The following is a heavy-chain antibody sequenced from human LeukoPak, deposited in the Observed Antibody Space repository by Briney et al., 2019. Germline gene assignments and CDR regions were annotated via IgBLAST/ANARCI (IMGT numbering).Heavy chain of an antibody. CDR1: GFTFSSYG. CDR2: ICYGGSNK. CDR3: ARVSCTSNNCKPYSYYDMDV. Sequence: GGSLRLSCAASGFTFSSYGMHWVRQAPGKGLEWVAFICYGGSNKYYADSVKGRFTVSRDNSKNTLYLQMNSLRAEDTAVYYCARVSCTSNNCKPYSYYDMDVWGQGTTVTVSS. D-gene: IGHD2-2*01. J-gene: IGHJ6*02. V-gene: IGHV3-33*08.